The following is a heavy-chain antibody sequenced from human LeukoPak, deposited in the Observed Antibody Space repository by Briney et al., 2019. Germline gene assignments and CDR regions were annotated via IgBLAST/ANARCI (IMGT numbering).Heavy chain of an antibody. CDR2: ISGSGGST. CDR1: GFTFSSYA. CDR3: ARDVASAVAFMDV. V-gene: IGHV3-23*01. D-gene: IGHD6-19*01. Sequence: GGSLRLSCAASGFTFSSYAMSWVRQAPGKGLEWVSAISGSGGSTYYADSVKGRFTISRDNSKNTLYLQMNSLRAEDTAVYYCARDVASAVAFMDVWGKGTTVTVSS. J-gene: IGHJ6*04.